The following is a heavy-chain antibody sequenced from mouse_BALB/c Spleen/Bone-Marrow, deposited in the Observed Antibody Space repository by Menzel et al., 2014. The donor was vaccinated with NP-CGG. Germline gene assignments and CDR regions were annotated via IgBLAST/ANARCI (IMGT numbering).Heavy chain of an antibody. J-gene: IGHJ3*01. V-gene: IGHV3-6*02. Sequence: EVQLQQSGPGLVKPSQSLSLTCSVTGYSITSGYYWNWIRQFPGNKLEWMGYISYDGTNNYNPPLKNRISITRDTSKNQFFLKVNSVTTEDTATYYCAREGKLGLARFVYWGQGTLVTVSA. CDR3: AREGKLGLARFVY. CDR1: GYSITSGYY. CDR2: ISYDGTN. D-gene: IGHD4-1*01.